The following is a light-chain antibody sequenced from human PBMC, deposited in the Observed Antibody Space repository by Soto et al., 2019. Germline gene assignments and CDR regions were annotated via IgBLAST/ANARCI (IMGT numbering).Light chain of an antibody. V-gene: IGLV7-46*01. J-gene: IGLJ3*02. CDR1: TGAVTGRLF. CDR3: LLSYSGARLV. Sequence: QSVVTQEPSLTVSPGGTVTLTCGSSTGAVTGRLFPYWVQQQPGQAPRTLIYDTSNRLSWTPARFSGSLLGGKAALTLSGAQPEDEAEYYCLLSYSGARLVFGGGTKLTVL. CDR2: DTS.